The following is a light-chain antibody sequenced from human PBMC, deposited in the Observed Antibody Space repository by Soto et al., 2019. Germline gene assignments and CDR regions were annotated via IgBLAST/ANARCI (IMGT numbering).Light chain of an antibody. CDR2: DVS. V-gene: IGLV2-14*01. CDR3: SSYTSSSTLV. CDR1: SRDVGGYNY. Sequence: QSALTQPASVSGSPGQSITISCTGTSRDVGGYNYVSWYQQHPGKAPKLMIYDVSNRPSGVSNRFSGSKSGNTASLTISGLQADDEADYYCSSYTSSSTLVFGGGTKLT. J-gene: IGLJ2*01.